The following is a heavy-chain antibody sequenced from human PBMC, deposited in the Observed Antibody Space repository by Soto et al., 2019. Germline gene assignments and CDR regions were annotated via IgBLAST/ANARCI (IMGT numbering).Heavy chain of an antibody. V-gene: IGHV1-2*04. J-gene: IGHJ6*02. D-gene: IGHD6-19*01. CDR3: ARGNNSSGWDPYYYGMDV. CDR1: GYTFTGYY. Sequence: ASVQVSCKASGYTFTGYYMHWVRQAPGQGLEWMGWINPNSGGTNYAQKFQGWVTMTRDTSISTAYMELSRLRSDDTAVYYCARGNNSSGWDPYYYGMDVWSQGTTVTVSS. CDR2: INPNSGGT.